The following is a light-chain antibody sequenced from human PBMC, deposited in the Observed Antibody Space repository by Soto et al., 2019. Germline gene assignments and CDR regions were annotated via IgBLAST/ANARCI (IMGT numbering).Light chain of an antibody. CDR2: DNY. CDR3: QQYMTSSRT. CDR1: QSLSVW. V-gene: IGKV1-5*01. J-gene: IGKJ1*01. Sequence: DIQMTQSPSTLSSSLGDSVTITCRASQSLSVWLAWYQQRTGKAPLPLIYDNYTLADEIPSRFIGSGSGTELNLTITRLQPDDFGTYYCQQYMTSSRTCGQGTKVDIK.